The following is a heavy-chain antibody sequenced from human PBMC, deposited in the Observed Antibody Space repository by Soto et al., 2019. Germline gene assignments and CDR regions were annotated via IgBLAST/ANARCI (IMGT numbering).Heavy chain of an antibody. Sequence: SETLSLTFTVSGGSISSSSYYWGWIRQPPGKGLEWIGSIYYSGSTYYNPSLKSRVTISVDTSKNQFSLKLSSVTAADTAVYYCASPKIAFYNWFDPWGQGTLVTVSS. CDR3: ASPKIAFYNWFDP. J-gene: IGHJ5*02. V-gene: IGHV4-39*01. CDR2: IYYSGST. CDR1: GGSISSSSYY. D-gene: IGHD3-3*02.